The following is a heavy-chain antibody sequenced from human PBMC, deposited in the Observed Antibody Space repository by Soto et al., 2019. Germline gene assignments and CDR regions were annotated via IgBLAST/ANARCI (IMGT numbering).Heavy chain of an antibody. V-gene: IGHV4-61*01. CDR3: ARIGGWYDIDF. CDR1: GGSVSSGSFH. D-gene: IGHD6-19*01. J-gene: IGHJ4*02. Sequence: VQLQQSGPGLVKPSETLSLTCSVSGGSVSSGSFHWSWIRESPGKGLQFIGSIFYNGTANYSPSLKIRVTISIETSQSQCSLKLVSVAAADTAVYYCARIGGWYDIDFWGQGNLVTVSS. CDR2: IFYNGTA.